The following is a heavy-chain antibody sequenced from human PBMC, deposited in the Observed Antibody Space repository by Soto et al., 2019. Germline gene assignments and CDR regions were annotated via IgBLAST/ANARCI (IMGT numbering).Heavy chain of an antibody. Sequence: KTSETLSLTCAVNGGSLRGYYWSWIRQPPGKGLEWIGYIYYSGSTNYNPSLKSRVTISVDTSKNQFSLKLSSVTAADTAVYYCARFLYYDFWSGYLNYYYGMDVWGQGTTVTVSS. CDR1: GGSLRGYY. D-gene: IGHD3-3*01. CDR3: ARFLYYDFWSGYLNYYYGMDV. CDR2: IYYSGST. J-gene: IGHJ6*02. V-gene: IGHV4-59*01.